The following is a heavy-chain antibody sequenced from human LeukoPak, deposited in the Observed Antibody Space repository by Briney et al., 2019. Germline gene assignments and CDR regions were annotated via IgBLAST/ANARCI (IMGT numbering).Heavy chain of an antibody. CDR3: ARALRSGYSYGTKDFDY. CDR2: INTNTGNP. CDR1: GYTFTSYA. D-gene: IGHD5-18*01. Sequence: EASVKVSCKASGYTFTSYAMNWVRQAPGQGLEWMGWINTNTGNPTYAQGFTGRFVFSLDTSVSTAYLQISSLEAEDTAVYYCARALRSGYSYGTKDFDYWGQGTLVTVSS. V-gene: IGHV7-4-1*02. J-gene: IGHJ4*02.